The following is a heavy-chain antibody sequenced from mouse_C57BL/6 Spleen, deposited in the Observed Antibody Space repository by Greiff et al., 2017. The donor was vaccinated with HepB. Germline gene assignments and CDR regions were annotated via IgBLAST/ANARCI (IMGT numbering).Heavy chain of an antibody. CDR1: GYSFTGYY. V-gene: IGHV1-42*01. CDR3: ARSPYAMDY. Sequence: VQLQQPGAELVKPGASVKISCKASGYSFTGYYMNWVKQSPEKSLEWIGEINPSTGGTTYNQKFKAKATLTVDKSSSTAYMQLKSLTSEDSAVYYCARSPYAMDYWGQGTSVTVSS. J-gene: IGHJ4*01. CDR2: INPSTGGT.